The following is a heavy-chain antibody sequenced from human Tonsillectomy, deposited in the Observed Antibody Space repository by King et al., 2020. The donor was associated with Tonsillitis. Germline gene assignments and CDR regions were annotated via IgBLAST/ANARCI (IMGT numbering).Heavy chain of an antibody. J-gene: IGHJ4*02. Sequence: VQLQESGPGLVKPSQTLSLTCTVSGGSITSGSYYWSWIRQPAGKGLEWIGRIYTSGSTNYNDSLKSRVTISVDTSKNQFSLTLSSVTAADTAVYYCARERRGPAATLIQGYFDYWGLGTLVTVSS. CDR3: ARERRGPAATLIQGYFDY. CDR1: GGSITSGSYY. V-gene: IGHV4-61*02. CDR2: IYTSGST. D-gene: IGHD3-16*01.